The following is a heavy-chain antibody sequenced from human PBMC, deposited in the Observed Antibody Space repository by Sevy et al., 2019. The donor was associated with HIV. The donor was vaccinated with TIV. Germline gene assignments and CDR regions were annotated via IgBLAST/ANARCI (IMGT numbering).Heavy chain of an antibody. CDR1: GFTFSTST. D-gene: IGHD2-15*01. J-gene: IGHJ4*02. CDR3: VRDGWNY. Sequence: GGSLRLSGAASGFTFSTSTMNWVRQAPGKGLEWVSLMTSSGSYILYADSVKGRFSISRDNAKNSVFLQMNSLSVEDTAVYYCVRDGWNYWGQGTLVTVSS. V-gene: IGHV3-21*01. CDR2: MTSSGSYI.